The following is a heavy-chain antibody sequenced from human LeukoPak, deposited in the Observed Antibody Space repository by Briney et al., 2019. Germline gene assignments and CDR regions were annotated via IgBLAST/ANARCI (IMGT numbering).Heavy chain of an antibody. J-gene: IGHJ4*02. V-gene: IGHV3-21*01. CDR3: ARAEELRYFDWLLCPFDY. CDR1: GFTFSSYS. D-gene: IGHD3-9*01. Sequence: PGGSLRLSCAASGFTFSSYSMNWVRQAPGKGLEWVSSISSSSSYIYYADSMKCRYTISRNNTKNSLYLKINSLRAEDRAVYYCARAEELRYFDWLLCPFDYWGQGTLVTVSS. CDR2: ISSSSSYI.